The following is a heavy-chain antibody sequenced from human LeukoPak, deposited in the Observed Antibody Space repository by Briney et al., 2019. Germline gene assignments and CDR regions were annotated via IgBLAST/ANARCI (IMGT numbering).Heavy chain of an antibody. CDR3: AKDTATGAFDI. V-gene: IGHV1-3*03. D-gene: IGHD5-18*01. J-gene: IGHJ3*02. CDR1: GYTFTSYA. Sequence: ASVKVSCKASGYTFTSYAMHWVRQAPGQRLEWMGWINAGNGNTKYSQEFQGRVTITRDTSASTAYMELSSLRAEDTAVYYCAKDTATGAFDIWGQGTMVTVSS. CDR2: INAGNGNT.